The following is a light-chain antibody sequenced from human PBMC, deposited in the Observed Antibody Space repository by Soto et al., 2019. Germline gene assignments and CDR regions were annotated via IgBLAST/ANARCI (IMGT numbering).Light chain of an antibody. V-gene: IGKV1-8*01. Sequence: AIRMTQSPSSFSASTGDRVTITCRASQGIRSYLAGYQQKPGKAPKLLIYAASTLQSGVPSRFSGSGSGTDFTLTISSLQSEDFAVYYCQQYNNWPGITFGQGTRLEIK. CDR3: QQYNNWPGIT. CDR2: AAS. CDR1: QGIRSY. J-gene: IGKJ5*01.